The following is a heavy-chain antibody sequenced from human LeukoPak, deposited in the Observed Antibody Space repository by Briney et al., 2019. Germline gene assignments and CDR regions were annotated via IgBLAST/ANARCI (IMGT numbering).Heavy chain of an antibody. V-gene: IGHV1-2*02. J-gene: IGHJ6*02. Sequence: GASVKVSCKASGYTFTGYYIHWVRQAPGQGLEWMGWINPNSGGTKYAQKFQGRVTMTRDTSISTAYMELSRLRSDDTAVYYCASKVPIAAAGTPGGDYYYGMDVWGQGTTVTVSS. D-gene: IGHD6-13*01. CDR3: ASKVPIAAAGTPGGDYYYGMDV. CDR2: INPNSGGT. CDR1: GYTFTGYY.